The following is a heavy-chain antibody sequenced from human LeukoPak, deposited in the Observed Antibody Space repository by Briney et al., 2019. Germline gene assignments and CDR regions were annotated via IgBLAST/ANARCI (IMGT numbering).Heavy chain of an antibody. CDR1: GGSISSYY. V-gene: IGHV4-59*08. CDR2: IYYSGST. D-gene: IGHD6-13*01. CDR3: ARHARSSSSWYGYYFDY. Sequence: SETLSLTCTVSGGSISSYYWSWIRQPPGKGLEWIGYIYYSGSTNYNPSLKSRVTISVDTSKNQFSLKLSSVTAADTAVYYCARHARSSSSWYGYYFDYWGQGTLVTVSS. J-gene: IGHJ4*02.